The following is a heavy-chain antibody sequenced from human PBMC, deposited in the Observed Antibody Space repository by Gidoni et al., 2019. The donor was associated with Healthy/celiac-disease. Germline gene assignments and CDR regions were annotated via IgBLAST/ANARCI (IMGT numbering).Heavy chain of an antibody. V-gene: IGHV7-4-1*02. CDR2: INTNTGNP. CDR1: GSTFTSYA. Sequence: QLVQSGSELKKPGASVKVSCKASGSTFTSYAMNWVRQAPGQGLEWMGWINTNTGNPTYAQGFTGRFVFSLDTSVSTAYLQISSLKAEDTAVYYGAKTGDYYDSTGYGTDYYYYYGMDVWGQGTTVTVSS. D-gene: IGHD3-22*01. CDR3: AKTGDYYDSTGYGTDYYYYYGMDV. J-gene: IGHJ6*02.